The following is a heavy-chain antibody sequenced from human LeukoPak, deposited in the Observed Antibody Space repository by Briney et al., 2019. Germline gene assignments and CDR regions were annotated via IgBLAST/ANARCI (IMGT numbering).Heavy chain of an antibody. Sequence: ASVKVSCKASEYIFSSYGMHWVRQAPGQSFEWMGWINPRNGNTEYSQKFQGRVSLTRDTSTTTAYMELSSLTSEDTAIYYCARDHTLVRGDWFDPWGQGTLVTVSS. J-gene: IGHJ5*02. CDR2: INPRNGNT. D-gene: IGHD3-10*01. V-gene: IGHV1-3*01. CDR1: EYIFSSYG. CDR3: ARDHTLVRGDWFDP.